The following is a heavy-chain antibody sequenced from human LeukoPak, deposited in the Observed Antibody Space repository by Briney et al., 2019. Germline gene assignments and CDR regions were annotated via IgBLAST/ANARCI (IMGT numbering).Heavy chain of an antibody. Sequence: GASVKVSCKASGYTFTSYDINWVRQATGQGLEWMGWMNPNSGNTGYAQKFQGRVTMTRNTSISTAYMELSSLRSEDTAVYYCASHRWFGEFPNYYYYGMDVWGQGTTVTVSS. J-gene: IGHJ6*02. CDR1: GYTFTSYD. D-gene: IGHD3-10*01. V-gene: IGHV1-8*01. CDR2: MNPNSGNT. CDR3: ASHRWFGEFPNYYYYGMDV.